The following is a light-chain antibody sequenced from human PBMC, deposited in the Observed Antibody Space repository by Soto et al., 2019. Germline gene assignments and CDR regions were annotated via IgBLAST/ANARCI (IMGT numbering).Light chain of an antibody. J-gene: IGKJ3*01. CDR1: QSISNY. CDR2: QAS. Sequence: DIQMTQSPSTLSASVGDRVTINCRASQSISNYLAWYQQKPGKAPKLLIYQASSLESGVPSRFSGSGSGTEFTLTISSVQPDDFATYYCQHYNTYSWFTFGPGTKVDIK. V-gene: IGKV1-5*03. CDR3: QHYNTYSWFT.